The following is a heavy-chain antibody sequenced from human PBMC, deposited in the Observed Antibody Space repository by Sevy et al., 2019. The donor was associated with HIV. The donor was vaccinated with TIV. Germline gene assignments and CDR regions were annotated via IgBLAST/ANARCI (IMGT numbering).Heavy chain of an antibody. CDR1: GFTFISYA. J-gene: IGHJ3*02. Sequence: GGSLRLSCKPSGFTFISYAMNWVRQAPGKGLEWVSTIYGTGPVTYYADSVKGRCTISRDNSKNMLYLQMNSLRTEDSALYYCAGARYDSSGSYDAFDIWGQGTRVTVSS. V-gene: IGHV3-23*01. CDR3: AGARYDSSGSYDAFDI. D-gene: IGHD3-22*01. CDR2: IYGTGPVT.